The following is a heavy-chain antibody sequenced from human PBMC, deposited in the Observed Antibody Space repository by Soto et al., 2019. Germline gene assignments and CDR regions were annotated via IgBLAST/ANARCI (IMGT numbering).Heavy chain of an antibody. CDR2: IYYSGST. CDR3: ASRGYSYGTDFDY. V-gene: IGHV4-39*01. J-gene: IGHJ4*02. Sequence: SETLSLTCTVSGGSISSSSYYWGWIRQPPGKGLEWIGSIYYSGSTYYNPSLKSRVTISVDTSKNQFSLKLSSVTAADTAVYYCASRGYSYGTDFDYWGQGTLVTVSS. D-gene: IGHD5-18*01. CDR1: GGSISSSSYY.